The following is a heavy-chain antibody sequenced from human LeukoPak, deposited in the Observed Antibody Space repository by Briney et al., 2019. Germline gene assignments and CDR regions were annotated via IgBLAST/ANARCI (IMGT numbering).Heavy chain of an antibody. Sequence: GGSLRLSCAASGFTFSTYSMNWVRQAPGEGLEWVSSIATSSDYIYYAGSLKVPCTISRANAKNSRYLHINSLRPDDTAVYYCARGRSITILRGVAISDGFDIWGQGTKVTVS. D-gene: IGHD3-10*01. J-gene: IGHJ3*02. CDR1: GFTFSTYS. CDR2: IATSSDYI. V-gene: IGHV3-21*06. CDR3: ARGRSITILRGVAISDGFDI.